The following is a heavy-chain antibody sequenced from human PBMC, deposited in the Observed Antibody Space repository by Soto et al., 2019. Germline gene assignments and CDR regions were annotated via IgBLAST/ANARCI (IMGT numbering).Heavy chain of an antibody. CDR1: GGSISSGDYY. CDR3: ARADCGGDCPTGAFDI. CDR2: IYYSGST. J-gene: IGHJ3*02. Sequence: QVQLQESGPGLVKPSQTLSLTCTVSGGSISSGDYYWSWIRQPPGKGLEWIGYIYYSGSTYYNPSLKSRVTISVDTSRNQFSLKLSSVTAADTAVYYCARADCGGDCPTGAFDIWGQGTMVTVSS. D-gene: IGHD2-21*02. V-gene: IGHV4-30-4*01.